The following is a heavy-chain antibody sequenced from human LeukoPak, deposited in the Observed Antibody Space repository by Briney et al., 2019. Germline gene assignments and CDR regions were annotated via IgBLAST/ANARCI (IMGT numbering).Heavy chain of an antibody. J-gene: IGHJ6*02. CDR1: GFTFDNYA. CDR2: MSWNSGSI. V-gene: IGHV3-9*01. D-gene: IGHD1-26*01. CDR3: AKDISGATYYYYGMDV. Sequence: PGRSLRLSCAASGFTFDNYAMHWVRQAPGEGLEWVSGMSWNSGSIGYADSVKGRFTISRDNAKNSLYLQMNSLRAEDTAFYYCAKDISGATYYYYGMDVWGQGTTVTVSS.